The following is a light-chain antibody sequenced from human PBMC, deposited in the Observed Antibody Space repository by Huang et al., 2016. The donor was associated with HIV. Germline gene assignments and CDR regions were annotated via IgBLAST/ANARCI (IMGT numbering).Light chain of an antibody. CDR1: QNIRTY. Sequence: DIPMTQSPSSLSASVGDRVTITCRASQNIRTYLNWYQKRPGKAPNLLIYAAYTLQSGVPSRFSGNGSGTDFTLTISGLQPEDSATYYCQQYSSNLRYTFGQGTKLEIK. V-gene: IGKV1-39*01. CDR2: AAY. J-gene: IGKJ2*01. CDR3: QQYSSNLRYT.